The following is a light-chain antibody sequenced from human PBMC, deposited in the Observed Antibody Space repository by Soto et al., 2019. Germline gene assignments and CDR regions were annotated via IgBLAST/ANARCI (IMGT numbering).Light chain of an antibody. J-gene: IGLJ1*01. V-gene: IGLV2-23*02. CDR2: EVT. Sequence: QPVLIQPPSLSVSPGQSVTISCTGTSSDVGSYDSVSWYQQDPGTAPKPIIYEVTKRPSGVSDRFSGSKSGNTASLTISGLRAEDEADYHCCSRGGVSPTYVFGTGTKVTVL. CDR1: SSDVGSYDS. CDR3: CSRGGVSPTYV.